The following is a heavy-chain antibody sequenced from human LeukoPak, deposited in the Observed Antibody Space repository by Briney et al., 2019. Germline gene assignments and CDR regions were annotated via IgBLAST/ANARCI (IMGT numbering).Heavy chain of an antibody. CDR3: ARRRDGYNYYFDY. CDR2: MYYSGST. Sequence: PSETLSLTCTVSDGSISTSSYHWGWIRQPPGKGLEWIGNMYYSGSTYYNPSLKSRVTISVDTSKNQFSLKLNSVTAADTAVYYCARRRDGYNYYFDYWGQGTLVTVSS. CDR1: DGSISTSSYH. J-gene: IGHJ4*02. D-gene: IGHD5-24*01. V-gene: IGHV4-39*01.